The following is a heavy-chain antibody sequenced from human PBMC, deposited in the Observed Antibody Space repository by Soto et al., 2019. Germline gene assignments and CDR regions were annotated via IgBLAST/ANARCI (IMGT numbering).Heavy chain of an antibody. CDR3: ARFAARIAGIGGIDS. Sequence: SETLSLTCTVSGGSITTYQWSWIRQPPGKGLEWIGGYSGFTDYNPSLESRATISVDHSKNQFSLTLRSVTAADTAVYYCARFAARIAGIGGIDSRGQGTLVTVSS. CDR1: GGSITTYQ. V-gene: IGHV4-59*01. CDR2: YSGFT. J-gene: IGHJ5*01. D-gene: IGHD6-13*01.